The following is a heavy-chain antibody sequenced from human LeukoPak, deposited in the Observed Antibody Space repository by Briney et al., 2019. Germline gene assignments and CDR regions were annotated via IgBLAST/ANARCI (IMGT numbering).Heavy chain of an antibody. D-gene: IGHD2/OR15-2a*01. V-gene: IGHV4-34*01. Sequence: SETLSLTCAVYGGSFSDYSWSWIRQPPGKGLEWVGEITPSGGTNPNPSLMSRVIMSVDTSKNQFSLKVSSVTAADTAVYYCARVEYRFSINDWSRTGLGAYPTKYYYYMDVWGKGTTVTVSS. CDR3: ARVEYRFSINDWSRTGLGAYPTKYYYYMDV. CDR2: ITPSGGT. CDR1: GGSFSDYS. J-gene: IGHJ6*03.